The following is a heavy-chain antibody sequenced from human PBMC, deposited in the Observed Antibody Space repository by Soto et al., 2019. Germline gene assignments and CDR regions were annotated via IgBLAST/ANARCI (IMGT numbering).Heavy chain of an antibody. CDR1: GFTFSSYA. Sequence: QVQLVESGGGVVQPGRSLRLSCAASGFTFSSYAMYWVRQAPGKGLEWVAVISYDGSNKYYADSVKGRFTISRDNSKNTLYLQMNSLRAEDTAVYYCWGTMVRGAYTLRDDYWGQGTLVTVSS. CDR2: ISYDGSNK. CDR3: WGTMVRGAYTLRDDY. V-gene: IGHV3-30-3*01. J-gene: IGHJ4*02. D-gene: IGHD3-10*01.